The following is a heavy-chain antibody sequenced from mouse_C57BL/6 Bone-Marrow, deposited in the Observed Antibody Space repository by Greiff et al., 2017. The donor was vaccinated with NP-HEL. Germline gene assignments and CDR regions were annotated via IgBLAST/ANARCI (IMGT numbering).Heavy chain of an antibody. V-gene: IGHV3-6*01. CDR3: ARDSGNYGYYAMDY. D-gene: IGHD2-1*01. CDR1: GYSITSGYY. CDR2: ISYDGSN. Sequence: EVKLQESGPGLVKPSQSLSLTCSVTGYSITSGYYWNWIRQFPGNKLEWMGYISYDGSNNYNPSLKNRISITRDTSKNQFFLKLNSVTTEDTATYYCARDSGNYGYYAMDYWGQGTSVTVSS. J-gene: IGHJ4*01.